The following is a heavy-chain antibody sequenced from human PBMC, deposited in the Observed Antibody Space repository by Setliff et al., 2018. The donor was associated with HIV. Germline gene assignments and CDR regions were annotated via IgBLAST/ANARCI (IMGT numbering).Heavy chain of an antibody. V-gene: IGHV3-53*01. CDR2: IYSGGST. J-gene: IGHJ4*02. CDR1: GFAVRSTY. Sequence: GGSLRLSCAASGFAVRSTYINWVRQTPGEGLEWVSVIYSGGSTYYADSVKGRFTISRDSSKNTVFLQMNSLRDEDTAVYYCARDRYSGSSTDYWGQGTLVTVSS. CDR3: ARDRYSGSSTDY. D-gene: IGHD1-26*01.